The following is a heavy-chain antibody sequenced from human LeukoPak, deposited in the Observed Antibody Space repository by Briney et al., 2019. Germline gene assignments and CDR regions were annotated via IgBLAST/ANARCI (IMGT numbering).Heavy chain of an antibody. D-gene: IGHD3-10*01. CDR1: GGSISSYY. V-gene: IGHV4-59*01. J-gene: IGHJ3*02. CDR3: ARADYGSGDAFDI. CDR2: IYYSGST. Sequence: SETLSLTCTVSGGSISSYYWSWIRQPPGKGLEWIGFIYYSGSTNYNPSLKSRVTISVDTSKNQFSLKLSSVTAADTAVYYCARADYGSGDAFDIWGQGTMDTVSS.